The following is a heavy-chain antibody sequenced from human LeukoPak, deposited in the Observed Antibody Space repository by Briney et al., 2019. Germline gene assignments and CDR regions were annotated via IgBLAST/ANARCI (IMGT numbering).Heavy chain of an antibody. CDR1: GFTFSTYG. J-gene: IGHJ4*02. V-gene: IGHV3-33*01. CDR3: ARAVGPFDY. CDR2: IWYDGTNK. Sequence: GRSLRLSCAASGFTFSTYGMHWVRQAPGRGLEWVAVIWYDGTNKYYGDSVKGRFTISRDNSKNTLYLQMNSLRAEDTAVYYCARAVGPFDYWGQGTPVTVSS.